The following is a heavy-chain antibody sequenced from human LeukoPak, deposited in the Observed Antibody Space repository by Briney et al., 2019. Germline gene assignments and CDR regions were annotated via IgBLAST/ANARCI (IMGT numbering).Heavy chain of an antibody. CDR2: VSTSGETT. D-gene: IGHD3-10*01. J-gene: IGHJ4*02. CDR1: GFSFSTYG. V-gene: IGHV3-23*01. CDR3: AREGGLWFGVLFSRYVDF. Sequence: GGYLRLSCVGSGFSFSTYGMTWVRQAPGKGLEWVSSVSTSGETTYYADSVKGRFTISRDNCNITLYLQMNSLRAEDTALYYCAREGGLWFGVLFSRYVDFWGQGTLVSVSS.